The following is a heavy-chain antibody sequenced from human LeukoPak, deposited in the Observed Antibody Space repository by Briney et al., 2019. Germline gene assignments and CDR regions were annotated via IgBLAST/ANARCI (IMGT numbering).Heavy chain of an antibody. D-gene: IGHD3-22*01. CDR3: ARSGDSSGYYYLMGGCYFDY. V-gene: IGHV1-2*03. Sequence: LGASVKVSCKASGYTFTGYYMHWVRQAPGQGLEWMGWINPNSGGTNYAQKFQGRVTMTRDTSISTAYMELSMLRSDDTAVYYCARSGDSSGYYYLMGGCYFDYWGQGTLVTVSS. CDR1: GYTFTGYY. J-gene: IGHJ4*02. CDR2: INPNSGGT.